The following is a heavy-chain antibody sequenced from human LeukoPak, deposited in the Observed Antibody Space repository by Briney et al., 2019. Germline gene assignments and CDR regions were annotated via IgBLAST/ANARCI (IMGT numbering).Heavy chain of an antibody. CDR2: INPNSGGT. V-gene: IGHV1-2*02. Sequence: ASVKVSCKASGYTFTGYYMHWVRQAPGQGLEWMGWINPNSGGTNYAQKFQGRVTMTRDTSISTAYMELSRLRSDDTAEYYCARALSYSSGWYVGYYFDYWGQGTLVTVSS. D-gene: IGHD6-19*01. CDR3: ARALSYSSGWYVGYYFDY. CDR1: GYTFTGYY. J-gene: IGHJ4*02.